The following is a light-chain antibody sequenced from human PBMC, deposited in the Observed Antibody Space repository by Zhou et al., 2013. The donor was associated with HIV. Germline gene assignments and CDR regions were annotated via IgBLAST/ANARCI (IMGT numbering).Light chain of an antibody. V-gene: IGKV1-5*03. Sequence: DIQMTQSPSILSASVGDTVTITCRASQSIGSSLAWYQQRVGKAPQLLIHKASSLQSEVPSRFSGGGSDTEFTLTINSLQPDDFATYYCQQCNIYPYTFGQGPSWRSN. CDR2: KAS. CDR1: QSIGSS. J-gene: IGKJ2*01. CDR3: QQCNIYPYT.